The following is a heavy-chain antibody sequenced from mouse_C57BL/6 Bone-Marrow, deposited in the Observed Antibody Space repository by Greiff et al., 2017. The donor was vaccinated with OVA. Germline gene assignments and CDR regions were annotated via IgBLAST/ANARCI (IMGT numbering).Heavy chain of an antibody. CDR3: ARDSHYYGSSYPYFDY. J-gene: IGHJ2*01. CDR1: GFTFSDYY. D-gene: IGHD1-1*01. V-gene: IGHV5-16*01. Sequence: EVKLMESEGGLVQPGSSMKLSCTASGFTFSDYYMAWVRQVPEKGLEWVANINYDGSSTYYLDSLKSRFIISRDNAKNILYLQMSSLKSEDTATYYCARDSHYYGSSYPYFDYWGQGTTLTVSS. CDR2: INYDGSST.